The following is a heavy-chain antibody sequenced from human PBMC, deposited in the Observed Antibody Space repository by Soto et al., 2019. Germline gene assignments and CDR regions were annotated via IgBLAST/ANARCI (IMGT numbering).Heavy chain of an antibody. V-gene: IGHV4-59*08. Sequence: SETLSLTCTVSGGSISSYYWSWIRQPPGKGLEWIGYIYYSGSTNYNPSLKSRVTISVDTSKNQFSLKLSSVTAADTAVYYCARLSGWYNHYYYYYYMDVWGKGTTVTVSS. CDR2: IYYSGST. CDR3: ARLSGWYNHYYYYYYMDV. D-gene: IGHD6-19*01. J-gene: IGHJ6*03. CDR1: GGSISSYY.